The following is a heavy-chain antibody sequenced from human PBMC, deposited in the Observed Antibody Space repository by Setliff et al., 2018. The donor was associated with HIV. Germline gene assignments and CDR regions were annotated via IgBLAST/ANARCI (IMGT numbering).Heavy chain of an antibody. CDR3: ARDPDSSGWFVDPYFDF. CDR1: GDSIGSTNW. Sequence: SETLSLTCTVPGDSIGSTNWWSWVRQPPGKGLEWIGQIYDNGNTNYNPSLKGRVIISTDNAKKSVYLQMNSLRAEDTAVYFCARDPDSSGWFVDPYFDFWGQGTLVTVSS. J-gene: IGHJ4*02. CDR2: IYDNGNT. D-gene: IGHD6-19*01. V-gene: IGHV4-4*02.